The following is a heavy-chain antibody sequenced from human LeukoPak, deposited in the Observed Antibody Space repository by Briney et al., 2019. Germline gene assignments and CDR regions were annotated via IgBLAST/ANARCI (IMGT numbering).Heavy chain of an antibody. CDR1: GFTFSDYY. Sequence: GGSLRLSCAASGFTFSDYYMSWVRQAPGKGLEWVSYISSSGSAIYYADSVKGRFTISRDNAKNSLYLQMNSLRAEDTAVYYCARDRLSLGAFDIWGQGTMVTVSS. J-gene: IGHJ3*02. CDR3: ARDRLSLGAFDI. V-gene: IGHV3-11*01. CDR2: ISSSGSAI.